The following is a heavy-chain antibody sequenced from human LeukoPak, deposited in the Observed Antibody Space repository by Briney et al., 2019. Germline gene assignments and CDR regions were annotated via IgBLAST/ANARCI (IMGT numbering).Heavy chain of an antibody. J-gene: IGHJ4*02. Sequence: SETLSLTCAVYSGSFSGYYWSWIRQPPGKGLEWIGEINHSGSTNYNPSLKSRVTISVDTSKNQFSLKLSSVTAADTAVYYCARGQVVAATVFDYWGQGTLVTVSS. CDR2: INHSGST. CDR1: SGSFSGYY. CDR3: ARGQVVAATVFDY. D-gene: IGHD2-15*01. V-gene: IGHV4-34*01.